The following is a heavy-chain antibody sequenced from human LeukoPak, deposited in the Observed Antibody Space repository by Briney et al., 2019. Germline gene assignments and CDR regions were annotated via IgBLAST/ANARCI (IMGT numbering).Heavy chain of an antibody. CDR2: IKQDGSEK. V-gene: IGHV3-7*01. Sequence: GGSLRLSCAASGFTFSSYWMSWVRQAPGKGLEWVANIKQDGSEKYYVDSVKGRFTISRDNAKNSLYLQMNSLRAEDTAVYYCARDPGYYDFWSGYYYYMDVWGKGTTVTVSS. J-gene: IGHJ6*03. D-gene: IGHD3-3*01. CDR3: ARDPGYYDFWSGYYYYMDV. CDR1: GFTFSSYW.